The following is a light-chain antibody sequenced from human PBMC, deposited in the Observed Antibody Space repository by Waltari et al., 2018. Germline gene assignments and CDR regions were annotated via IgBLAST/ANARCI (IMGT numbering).Light chain of an antibody. CDR1: QSVSSY. V-gene: IGKV3-11*01. J-gene: IGKJ4*01. Sequence: EFVLTQSPATLSLSPGERATLSCRASQSVSSYLALYQQKPGQAPSLLIYDASNRATGIPARFSGSGSGTDFTLTISSLEPEDFAVYYCQQRSNWPPWLTFGGGTKVEIK. CDR2: DAS. CDR3: QQRSNWPPWLT.